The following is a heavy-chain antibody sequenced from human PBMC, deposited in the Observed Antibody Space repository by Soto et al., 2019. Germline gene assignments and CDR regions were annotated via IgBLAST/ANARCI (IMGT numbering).Heavy chain of an antibody. Sequence: GGSLRLSCAASEFTLSINYMTWVRQAPGKGLEWVSVIYSGGTTYYADSVKGRFTISRDDSKNTLYLQMNSLGAEDTAVYYCARGIPYYYDSGSYYKHDAFDIWGQGTMVTVSS. CDR3: ARGIPYYYDSGSYYKHDAFDI. CDR2: IYSGGTT. V-gene: IGHV3-53*01. CDR1: EFTLSINY. D-gene: IGHD3-22*01. J-gene: IGHJ3*02.